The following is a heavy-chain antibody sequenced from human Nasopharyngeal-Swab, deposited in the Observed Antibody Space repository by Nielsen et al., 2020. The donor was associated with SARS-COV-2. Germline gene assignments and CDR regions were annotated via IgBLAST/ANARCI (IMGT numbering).Heavy chain of an antibody. J-gene: IGHJ4*02. CDR1: GYRFTSNW. V-gene: IGHV5-10-1*01. CDR2: IDPSDSYT. D-gene: IGHD2-15*01. Sequence: KVSCKGSGYRFTSNWISWVRQMPGKGLEWMGRIDPSDSYTNYSPSFQGHVTISVDKSISTAYLQWSSLKASDTAMYYCARLYCSGGSCYGLFDYWGQGTLVTVSS. CDR3: ARLYCSGGSCYGLFDY.